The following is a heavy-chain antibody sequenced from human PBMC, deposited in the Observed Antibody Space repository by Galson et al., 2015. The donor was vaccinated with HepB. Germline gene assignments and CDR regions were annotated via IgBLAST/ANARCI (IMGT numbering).Heavy chain of an antibody. Sequence: SLRLSCAASGFTFSTYGVHWVRQAPGKGLEWVAVIWSDGTNKYYGDSVKGRFTISRDNSKNTLYLQMNSMRAEDTALYYCARSSIPPWAYYDFWTTYHGPAGSLDYWGQGTLVTVSS. D-gene: IGHD3-3*01. CDR2: IWSDGTNK. V-gene: IGHV3-33*01. J-gene: IGHJ4*02. CDR1: GFTFSTYG. CDR3: ARSSIPPWAYYDFWTTYHGPAGSLDY.